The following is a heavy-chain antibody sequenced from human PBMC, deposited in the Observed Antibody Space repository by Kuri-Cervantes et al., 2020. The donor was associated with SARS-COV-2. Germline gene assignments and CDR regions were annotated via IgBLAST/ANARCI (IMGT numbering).Heavy chain of an antibody. CDR1: RFTFTTYA. V-gene: IGHV3-23*01. Sequence: GGSLRLSCTASRFTFTTYAMSWVRQAPGKGLEWVSAISGSGGSTYYADSVKGRFTISRDNSKNTLYLQMNSLRAEDTAVYYCAKDRLTVAGWCLPEPLYYFDYWGQGALVTVSS. J-gene: IGHJ4*02. D-gene: IGHD6-19*01. CDR3: AKDRLTVAGWCLPEPLYYFDY. CDR2: ISGSGGST.